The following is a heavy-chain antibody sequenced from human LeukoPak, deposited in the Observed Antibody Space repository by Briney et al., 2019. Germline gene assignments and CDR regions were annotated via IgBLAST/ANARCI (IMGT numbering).Heavy chain of an antibody. CDR3: TAHRPGIDYYVDGVRWFYP. D-gene: IGHD3-22*01. CDR2: IYYSGST. Sequence: KSSETLSLTCAASGGSISTSRYHWGWIRQPPGKGLEWIGSIYYSGSTYYNPSLKSRVTISVDTSKNQFSLKLSSVTAADTAVYYFTAHRPGIDYYVDGVRWFYPWGQGTLVTVSS. V-gene: IGHV4-39*01. J-gene: IGHJ5*02. CDR1: GGSISTSRYH.